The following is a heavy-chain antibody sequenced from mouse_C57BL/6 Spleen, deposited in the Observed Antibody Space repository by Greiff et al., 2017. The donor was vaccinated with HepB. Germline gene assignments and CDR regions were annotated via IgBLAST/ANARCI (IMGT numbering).Heavy chain of an antibody. V-gene: IGHV1-72*01. CDR2: IDPNSGGT. CDR3: ARQDYYGSSVRLGMDY. CDR1: GYTFTSYW. D-gene: IGHD1-1*01. J-gene: IGHJ4*01. Sequence: QVHVKQPGAELVKPGASVKLSCKASGYTFTSYWMHWVKQRPGRGLEWIGRIDPNSGGTKYNEKFKSKATLTVDKPASTAYMQLSSLTSEDSAVYYCARQDYYGSSVRLGMDYWGQGTSVTVSS.